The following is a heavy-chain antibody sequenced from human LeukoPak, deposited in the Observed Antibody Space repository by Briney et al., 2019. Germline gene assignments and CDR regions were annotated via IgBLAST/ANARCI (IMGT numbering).Heavy chain of an antibody. D-gene: IGHD6-13*01. J-gene: IGHJ4*02. CDR1: GGSISSSSYY. Sequence: ASETLSLTCTVSGGSISSSSYYWGWIRQPPGKGLEWIGSIYYSGSTYYNPSLKSRVTISVDTSKNQFSLKLSSVTAADTAVYYCARHKGSSWYVDYFDYWGQGTLVTVSS. CDR3: ARHKGSSWYVDYFDY. CDR2: IYYSGST. V-gene: IGHV4-39*01.